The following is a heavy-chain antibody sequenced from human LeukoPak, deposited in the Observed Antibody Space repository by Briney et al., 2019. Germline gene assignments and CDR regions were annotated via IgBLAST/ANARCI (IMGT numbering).Heavy chain of an antibody. Sequence: SETLSLTCTVSGASISSYYWGWIRQPPGKGLEWIGSIHYSGSTNYNPSLKSRVTISVDTSKNQFSLKLSSVTAADTAVYYCAREYCSGGSCYSYYYYNYMDVWGKGTTVTVSS. CDR2: IHYSGST. CDR3: AREYCSGGSCYSYYYYNYMDV. D-gene: IGHD2-15*01. J-gene: IGHJ6*03. CDR1: GASISSYY. V-gene: IGHV4-39*07.